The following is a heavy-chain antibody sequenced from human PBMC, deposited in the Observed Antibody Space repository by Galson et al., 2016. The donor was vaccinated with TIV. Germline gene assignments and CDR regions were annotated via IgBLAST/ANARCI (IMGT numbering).Heavy chain of an antibody. V-gene: IGHV3-30*02. CDR2: IRSDGSKK. CDR3: ARGRGINGGLYFDY. Sequence: SLRLSCAASRFPFSNFPMHWVRQAPGKGLDWVAFIRSDGSKKYADSVAGRFATSRDNSKNTVYLQMNSLKPEETARYFCARGRGINGGLYFDYWGRGTLVTVSS. D-gene: IGHD3-10*01. CDR1: RFPFSNFP. J-gene: IGHJ4*02.